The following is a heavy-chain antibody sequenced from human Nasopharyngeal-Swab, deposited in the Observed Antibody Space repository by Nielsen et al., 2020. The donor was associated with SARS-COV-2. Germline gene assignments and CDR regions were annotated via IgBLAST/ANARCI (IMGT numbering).Heavy chain of an antibody. V-gene: IGHV3-74*01. CDR2: VKSDGSIT. CDR1: GFTLSRHW. J-gene: IGHJ3*02. Sequence: GESLRLSCAASGFTLSRHWMHWVRQESGKALVWVSCVKSDGSITHYADSVKGRFTISRDNAKNTLYLQMNSLRAEDTAVYYCVREDDALDIWGQGTTVTVSS. CDR3: VREDDALDI.